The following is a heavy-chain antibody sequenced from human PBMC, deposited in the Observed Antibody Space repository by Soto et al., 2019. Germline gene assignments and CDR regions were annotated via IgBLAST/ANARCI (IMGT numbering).Heavy chain of an antibody. Sequence: PWGSLRLSCAASGFTFSSFGMHWVRQAPGKGLEWVSLIWYDGSKKSYGDSVKGRFTISRDNSRNTVYLQMNSLRADDTAVYYCARDASYYSLWSGYYPSRNGMDVWGQGTTVTV. CDR2: IWYDGSKK. V-gene: IGHV3-33*01. D-gene: IGHD3-3*01. CDR1: GFTFSSFG. CDR3: ARDASYYSLWSGYYPSRNGMDV. J-gene: IGHJ6*02.